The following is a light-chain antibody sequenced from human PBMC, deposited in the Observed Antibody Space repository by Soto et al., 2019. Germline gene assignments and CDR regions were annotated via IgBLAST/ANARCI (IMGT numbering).Light chain of an antibody. J-gene: IGKJ2*01. V-gene: IGKV3-15*01. CDR3: QQYNNWPPYT. CDR1: QSVSSN. Sequence: EIVMTQSPVTLSVSPGERATVSCRASQSVSSNLAWYQPKPGQAPRLLIYGASTRATGIPARFSGSGSGTEFTLSISSLQSEDFAVYYCQQYNNWPPYTFGQGTRLEIK. CDR2: GAS.